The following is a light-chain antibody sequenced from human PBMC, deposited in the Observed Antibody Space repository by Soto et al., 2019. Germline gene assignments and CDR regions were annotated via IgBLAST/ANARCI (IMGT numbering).Light chain of an antibody. J-gene: IGKJ4*01. V-gene: IGKV3-15*01. CDR3: QHYSYLPLT. Sequence: EIVMTQSPATLSVSPGERATLSCRASQSVSNNLAWYQHKPGQTPSLLIFGASTRATGIPVRFSGSGSGTEFTLTISSLQSEDSAVYTCQHYSYLPLTFGGGTKVEIK. CDR2: GAS. CDR1: QSVSNN.